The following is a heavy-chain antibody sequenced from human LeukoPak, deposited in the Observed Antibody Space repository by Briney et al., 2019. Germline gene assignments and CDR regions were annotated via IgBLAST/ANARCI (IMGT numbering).Heavy chain of an antibody. CDR1: GFTSSPYS. Sequence: GGSLRLSCAASGFTSSPYSMHWVRQAPGGGLEWAPSINSSSSYICYADSVKGRFTISRDNAKNALYLQMNSLRAEDTAVYYWAGPPYSSSWYGDYWGQGTLVTVSS. CDR3: AGPPYSSSWYGDY. CDR2: INSSSSYI. D-gene: IGHD6-13*01. V-gene: IGHV3-21*01. J-gene: IGHJ4*02.